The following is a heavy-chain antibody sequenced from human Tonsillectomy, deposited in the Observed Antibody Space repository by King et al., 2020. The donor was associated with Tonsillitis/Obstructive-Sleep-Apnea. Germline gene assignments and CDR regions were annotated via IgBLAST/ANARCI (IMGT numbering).Heavy chain of an antibody. CDR1: GFTFDDYA. CDR2: ISFNSGTI. V-gene: IGHV3-9*01. CDR3: AKDLLIAVSGTPGDAFDI. Sequence: VQLVESGGGLVQPGRSLRLSCAASGFTFDDYAMYWIRQAPGKGLEWVSGISFNSGTIHYADSVKGRFTISRDNAKKSLYLQINSLRAEDTALYYCAKDLLIAVSGTPGDAFDIWGQGTMVTVSS. J-gene: IGHJ3*02. D-gene: IGHD6-13*01.